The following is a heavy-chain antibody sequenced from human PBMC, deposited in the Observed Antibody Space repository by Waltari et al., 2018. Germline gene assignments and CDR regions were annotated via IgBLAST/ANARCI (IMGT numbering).Heavy chain of an antibody. J-gene: IGHJ4*02. CDR3: ARGLRYYGSGSYGY. CDR2: INHSGRT. D-gene: IGHD3-10*01. CDR1: GGSFSGYY. V-gene: IGHV4-34*01. Sequence: QVQLQQWGAGLLKPSETLSLTCAVYGGSFSGYYWSWIRQPPGKGLEWIGEINHSGRTNYNPSRKGRVTISLDTSKNQFSLKLSSVTAADTAVYYCARGLRYYGSGSYGYWGQGTLVTVSS.